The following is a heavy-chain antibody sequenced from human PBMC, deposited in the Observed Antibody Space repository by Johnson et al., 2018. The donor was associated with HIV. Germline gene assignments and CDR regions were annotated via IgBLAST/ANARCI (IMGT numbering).Heavy chain of an antibody. J-gene: IGHJ3*02. V-gene: IGHV3-66*01. D-gene: IGHD6-13*01. CDR1: GFTVSSNY. Sequence: VQLVESGGGLVQPGGSLRLSCAAFGFTVSSNYMSWVRQAPGKGLEWVSVIYSGGSTYYADSVKGRFTISRDNAKNSLYLQMNSLRAEDTAVYYCARDGTSRGGAFDIWGQGTMVTVSS. CDR3: ARDGTSRGGAFDI. CDR2: IYSGGST.